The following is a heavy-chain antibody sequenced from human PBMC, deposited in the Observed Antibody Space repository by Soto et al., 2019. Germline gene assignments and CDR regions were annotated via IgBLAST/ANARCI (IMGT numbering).Heavy chain of an antibody. CDR2: ISVDGRND. CDR3: AKEGHTSGRCGCFNI. J-gene: IGHJ3*02. V-gene: IGHV3-30*18. CDR1: GFTLSSSV. Sequence: GGSLRLSCEASGFTLSSSVMHWVRQSPGKRLEWLSVISVDGRNDLHAGAVKGRFTISRDISKNMVYLQMNDLRPDDTAMYFCAKEGHTSGRCGCFNIWGQGTMVTVSS. D-gene: IGHD6-19*01.